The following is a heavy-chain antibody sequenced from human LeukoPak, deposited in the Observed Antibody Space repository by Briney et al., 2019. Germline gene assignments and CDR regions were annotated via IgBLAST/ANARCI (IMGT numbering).Heavy chain of an antibody. J-gene: IGHJ6*03. CDR3: ARDPRPLGWSGYYNYYYYYMDV. CDR1: GFTFSSYS. D-gene: IGHD3-3*01. CDR2: ISSSSTI. Sequence: GGSLRLSCAASGFTFSSYSMNWVRQAPGKGLEWVSYISSSSTIYYADSVKGRFTISRDNAKNSLYLQMNSLRAEDTAVYYCARDPRPLGWSGYYNYYYYYMDVWGKGTTVTVSS. V-gene: IGHV3-48*04.